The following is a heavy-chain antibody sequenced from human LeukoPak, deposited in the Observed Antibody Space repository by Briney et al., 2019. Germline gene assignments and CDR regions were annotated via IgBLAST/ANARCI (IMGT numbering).Heavy chain of an antibody. D-gene: IGHD3-10*01. CDR3: ARVVKRGTYYYGSGSYFRFDP. CDR1: GYTFTSYD. J-gene: IGHJ5*01. Sequence: GASVKVSCKASGYTFTSYDINWVRQATGQGLEWMGWMNPNSGNTGYAQKFQGRVTMTRNTSIGTAYMELSSLRSEDTAVYYCARVVKRGTYYYGSGSYFRFDPWGQGTLVTVSS. CDR2: MNPNSGNT. V-gene: IGHV1-8*01.